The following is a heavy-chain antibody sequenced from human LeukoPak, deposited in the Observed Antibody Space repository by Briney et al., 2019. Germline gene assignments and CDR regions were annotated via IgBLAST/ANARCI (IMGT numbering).Heavy chain of an antibody. CDR3: ARESYDSSGYYIFFDY. J-gene: IGHJ4*02. CDR2: ISSSGSTI. D-gene: IGHD3-22*01. CDR1: GFTFSSYE. V-gene: IGHV3-48*03. Sequence: GGSLRLSCAASGFTFSSYEMNWVRQAPGKGLEWVSYISSSGSTIYYADSVKGRFTISRDNAKNSLYLQMNSLRAEDTAVYYCARESYDSSGYYIFFDYWGQGTLVTVSS.